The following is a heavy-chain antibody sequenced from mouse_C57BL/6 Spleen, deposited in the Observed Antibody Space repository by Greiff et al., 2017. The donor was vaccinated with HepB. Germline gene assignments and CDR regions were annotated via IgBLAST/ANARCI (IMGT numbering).Heavy chain of an antibody. V-gene: IGHV5-6*01. J-gene: IGHJ2*01. Sequence: EVHLVESGGDLVKPGGSLKLSCAASGFTFSSYGMSWVRQTPDKRLEWVATISSGGSYTYYPDSVKGRFTISRDNAKNTLYLQMSSLKSEDTAMYYCAREGVNYGSSYVDYWGQGTTLTVSS. CDR3: AREGVNYGSSYVDY. CDR1: GFTFSSYG. CDR2: ISSGGSYT. D-gene: IGHD1-1*01.